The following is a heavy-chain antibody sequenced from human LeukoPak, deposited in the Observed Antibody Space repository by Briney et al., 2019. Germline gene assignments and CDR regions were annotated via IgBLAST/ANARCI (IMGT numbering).Heavy chain of an antibody. Sequence: ETLSLTCAVYGGSFSGYYWSWVRQAPGKGLEWVSVIYSGGSTYYADSVKGRFTISRDNSKNTLYLQMNSLRAEDTAVYYCARSSDTAMGSGFDYWGQGTLVTVSS. CDR2: IYSGGST. CDR3: ARSSDTAMGSGFDY. V-gene: IGHV3-53*01. J-gene: IGHJ4*02. D-gene: IGHD5-18*01. CDR1: GGSFSGYY.